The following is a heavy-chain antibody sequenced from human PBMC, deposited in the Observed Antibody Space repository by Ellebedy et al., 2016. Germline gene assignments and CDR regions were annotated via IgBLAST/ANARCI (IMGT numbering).Heavy chain of an antibody. J-gene: IGHJ4*02. CDR1: GYTFTSYG. Sequence: ASVKVSCKASGYTFTSYGISWVRQAPGQGLEWMGWISAYNGNTNYAQNLQGRVTMTTATSTATGYMELRSLSSDDTAVYYCARGLQTYSSGWLDIFDSWGQGTLVTVSS. D-gene: IGHD6-19*01. CDR3: ARGLQTYSSGWLDIFDS. CDR2: ISAYNGNT. V-gene: IGHV1-18*01.